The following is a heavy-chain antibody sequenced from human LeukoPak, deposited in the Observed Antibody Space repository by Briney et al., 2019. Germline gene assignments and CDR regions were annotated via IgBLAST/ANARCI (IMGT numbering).Heavy chain of an antibody. D-gene: IGHD2-15*01. Sequence: ASVKVSCKASGYTFIGYYMHWVRQAPGQGLEWMGWINPDSGGTNYAQKFQGRVTMTRDTSISTAYMELSRLRSDDTAVYYCARTRYCSGGSCYSRRQTNYFDYWGQGTLVTVSS. CDR3: ARTRYCSGGSCYSRRQTNYFDY. CDR1: GYTFIGYY. V-gene: IGHV1-2*02. CDR2: INPDSGGT. J-gene: IGHJ4*02.